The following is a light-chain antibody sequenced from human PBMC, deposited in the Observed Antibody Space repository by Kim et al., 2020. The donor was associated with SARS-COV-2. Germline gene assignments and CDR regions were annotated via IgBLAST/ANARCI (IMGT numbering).Light chain of an antibody. CDR1: NMGSKN. CDR2: RDS. CDR3: QVWDSRTCV. V-gene: IGLV3-9*01. Sequence: SVGPGQTARITCGRNNMGSKNVHGYQQKAGQAPVLVIYRDSNRPSGIPERFSGSNSGNTATLTSSRAQAVDEADYYCQVWDSRTCVFGGGTKVTVL. J-gene: IGLJ3*02.